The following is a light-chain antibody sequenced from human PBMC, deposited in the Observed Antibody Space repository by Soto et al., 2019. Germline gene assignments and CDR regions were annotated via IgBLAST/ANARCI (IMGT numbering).Light chain of an antibody. V-gene: IGKV3-20*01. CDR1: QSVSNY. J-gene: IGKJ1*01. Sequence: EVVLTQSPGTLSLSPGERATLSCRASQSVSNYLAWYQQKPGQAPRLLIYNTSSRATGIPDRFSGRGSGTDFTLTISRLEPEDFAVYYCNKYGYSPQTFGQGTKVEIK. CDR3: NKYGYSPQT. CDR2: NTS.